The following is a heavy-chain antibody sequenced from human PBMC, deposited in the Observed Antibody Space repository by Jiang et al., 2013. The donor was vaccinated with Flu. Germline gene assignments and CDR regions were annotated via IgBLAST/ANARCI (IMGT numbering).Heavy chain of an antibody. CDR1: GGSISSGGYY. CDR2: IYYSGST. Sequence: GSGLVKPSQTLSLTCTVSGGSISSGGYYWSWIRQHPGKGLEWIGYIYYSGSTYYNPSLKSRVTISVDTSKNQFSLKLSSVTAADTAVYYCARDVRGYSSYYFDYVGQGPWSPSP. CDR3: ARDVRGYSSYYFDY. D-gene: IGHD3-22*01. J-gene: IGHJ4*02. V-gene: IGHV4-31*03.